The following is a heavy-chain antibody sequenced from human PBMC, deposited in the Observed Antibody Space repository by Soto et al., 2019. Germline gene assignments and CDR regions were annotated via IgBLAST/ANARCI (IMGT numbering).Heavy chain of an antibody. V-gene: IGHV1-69*06. CDR2: IIPIFGTA. D-gene: IGHD3-10*01. CDR1: GGTFSSYA. Sequence: QVQLVQSGAEVKKPGSSVKVSCKASGGTFSSYAISWVRQAPGQGLEWMGGIIPIFGTANYAQKYQGRVAITADKSRGTAYMEMISLRSEDTAVYYCARKVLGFGELLCAHYYYNSMDVWGQGTTVTVSS. J-gene: IGHJ6*02. CDR3: ARKVLGFGELLCAHYYYNSMDV.